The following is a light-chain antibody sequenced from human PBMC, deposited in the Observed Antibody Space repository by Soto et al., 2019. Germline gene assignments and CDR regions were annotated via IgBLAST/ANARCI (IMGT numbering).Light chain of an antibody. V-gene: IGKV1-5*01. J-gene: IGKJ1*01. CDR2: DAS. Sequence: DIQMTQSPSTLSASVGDRVTITCRASQSITWWLAWYQQKPGKAPKLLIYDASSLESGVPSRFSGGGSGTEFTLTINCLQPDDFATYYCQQYSTYPWTFGQGTKVDIK. CDR1: QSITWW. CDR3: QQYSTYPWT.